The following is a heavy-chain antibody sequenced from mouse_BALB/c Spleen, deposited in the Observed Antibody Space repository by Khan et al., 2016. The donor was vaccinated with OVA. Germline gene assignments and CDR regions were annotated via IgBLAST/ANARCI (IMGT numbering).Heavy chain of an antibody. V-gene: IGHV1S41*01. Sequence: DLVKPGASVNLSCKASGYTFTSYWINWIKQRPGQGLEWIGRIAPGSSNAYYNDMFKDKATLPVDTSSSTAYIQLSSLSSEDSAVYFCARENYYGRSCDAMDYWGQGTSVTVSS. CDR1: GYTFTSYW. CDR2: IAPGSSNA. D-gene: IGHD1-1*01. J-gene: IGHJ4*01. CDR3: ARENYYGRSCDAMDY.